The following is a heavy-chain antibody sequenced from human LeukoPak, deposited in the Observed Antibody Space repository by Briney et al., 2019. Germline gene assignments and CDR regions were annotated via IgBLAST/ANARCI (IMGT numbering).Heavy chain of an antibody. Sequence: NPSETLSLTCTVSGGSISSYYWSWLRQPPGKGLEWIGYIYYSGSTNYNPSLKSRVTISVDTSKNQFSLKLSSVTAADTAVYYCARDLTGYGDYFDYWGQGTLVTVSS. J-gene: IGHJ4*02. D-gene: IGHD4-17*01. CDR1: GGSISSYY. V-gene: IGHV4-59*01. CDR2: IYYSGST. CDR3: ARDLTGYGDYFDY.